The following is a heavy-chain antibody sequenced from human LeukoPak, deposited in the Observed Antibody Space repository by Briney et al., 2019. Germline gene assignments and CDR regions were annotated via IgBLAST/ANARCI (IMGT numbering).Heavy chain of an antibody. J-gene: IGHJ4*02. CDR1: GFTFSDYY. V-gene: IGHV3-66*02. CDR3: ARVKPPPGWYFDY. Sequence: AGGSLRLSCAASGFTFSDYYMSWIRQAPGKGLEWVSVIYSGGSTYYADSVKGRFTISRDNSKNTLYLQMNSLRAEDTAVYYCARVKPPPGWYFDYWGQGTLVTVSS. CDR2: IYSGGST.